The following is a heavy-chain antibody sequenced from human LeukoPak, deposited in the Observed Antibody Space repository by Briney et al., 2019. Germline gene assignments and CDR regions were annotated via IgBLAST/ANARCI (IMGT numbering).Heavy chain of an antibody. V-gene: IGHV3-74*01. CDR2: INSDGSGT. J-gene: IGHJ6*03. D-gene: IGHD6-6*01. Sequence: PGGSLRLSCAASGFTSGFTFSTYWMHWVRQAPGKGLVWVSYINSDGSGTNYADSVKGRFTISRDNAKNSLYLQMNSLRAEDTAVYYCMTSSSHDYYYYYMDVWGKGTTVTVSS. CDR3: MTSSSHDYYYYYMDV. CDR1: GFTFSTYW.